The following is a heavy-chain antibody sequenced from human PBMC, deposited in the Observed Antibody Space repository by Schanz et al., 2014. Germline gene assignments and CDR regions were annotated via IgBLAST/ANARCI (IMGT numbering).Heavy chain of an antibody. D-gene: IGHD6-19*01. CDR1: GFTFNDYA. J-gene: IGHJ4*02. CDR2: ISYEGSKQ. Sequence: QVQLVESGGGVVQPGRSLKLSCAASGFTFNDYAMHWVRQAPGKGLEWVAVISYEGSKQYYPDSVQGRFTISRDNSKNTLYLQMNSLRAEDTAVYYCARPRSSGWYDVLGYWGQGTLVTVSS. CDR3: ARPRSSGWYDVLGY. V-gene: IGHV3-30*14.